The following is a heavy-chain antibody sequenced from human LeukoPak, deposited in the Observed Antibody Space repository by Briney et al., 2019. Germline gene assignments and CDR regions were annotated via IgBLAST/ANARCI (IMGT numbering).Heavy chain of an antibody. J-gene: IGHJ6*03. D-gene: IGHD3-10*01. CDR2: LYYSGSA. CDR1: GGSISTNSYY. V-gene: IGHV4-39*07. Sequence: SETLSLTCTVSGGSISTNSYYWGWIRQPPGKGLEWIGTLYYSGSAYYNSSLKSRVTISADMSKNQFSLKLSSVTAADTAVYYCARTYYGSGSLYYYYYYMDVWGKGTTVTVSS. CDR3: ARTYYGSGSLYYYYYYMDV.